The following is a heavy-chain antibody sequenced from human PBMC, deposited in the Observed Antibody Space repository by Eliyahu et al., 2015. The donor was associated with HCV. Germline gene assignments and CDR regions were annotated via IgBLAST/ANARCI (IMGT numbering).Heavy chain of an antibody. V-gene: IGHV3-33*01. CDR1: GFTFSSYG. CDR2: IWYDGSNK. D-gene: IGHD3-3*01. J-gene: IGHJ6*02. Sequence: QVQLVESGGGVVQPGRSLRLSCAASGFTFSSYGMHWVRQAPGKGLGWVAVIWYDGSNKYYADSVKGRFTISRDNSKNTLYLQMNSLRAEDTAVYYCARDYDFWSGERGAGMDVWGQGTTVTVSS. CDR3: ARDYDFWSGERGAGMDV.